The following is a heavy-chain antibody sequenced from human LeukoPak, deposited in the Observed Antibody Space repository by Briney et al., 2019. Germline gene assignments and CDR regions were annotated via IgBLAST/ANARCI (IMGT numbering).Heavy chain of an antibody. V-gene: IGHV3-72*01. Sequence: GGSLRLSCATSGFSFRDHYMDWVRQAPGEGLEWVGRTRNRADSYTTEYAASVKGRFTISRDDSKNSLFLQMYSLKTEDTAVYYCTRSGPWGPFDIWGKGTMVTVSS. D-gene: IGHD3-16*01. CDR1: GFSFRDHY. CDR3: TRSGPWGPFDI. J-gene: IGHJ3*02. CDR2: TRNRADSYTT.